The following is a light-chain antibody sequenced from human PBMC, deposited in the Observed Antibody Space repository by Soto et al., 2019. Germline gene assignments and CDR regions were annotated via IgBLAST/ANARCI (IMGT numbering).Light chain of an antibody. V-gene: IGKV3-20*01. CDR2: GAS. Sequence: EILLTQSPGTLSLSPAETTTLSCGSSRSVSSNFLAWYQQKPGQAPRLLIYGASSRATGIPDRFSGSGSGTDFTVTISRLEPEDFAVYYCQQYGSSPITFGQGTRLEIK. CDR1: RSVSSNF. J-gene: IGKJ5*01. CDR3: QQYGSSPIT.